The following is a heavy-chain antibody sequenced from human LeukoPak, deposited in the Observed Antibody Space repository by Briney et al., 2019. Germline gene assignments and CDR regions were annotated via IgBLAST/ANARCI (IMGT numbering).Heavy chain of an antibody. CDR2: IYHSGST. J-gene: IGHJ4*02. CDR3: ARRWYFDY. CDR1: GYSISSGYY. V-gene: IGHV4-38-2*02. Sequence: SETLSLTCTVSGYSISSGYYWGWIRQPPGKGLEGIGSIYHSGSTYYNPALKSRGTISVDTSKNQFSLKLSSVTAADTAVYYCARRWYFDYWGQGTLVTVSS. D-gene: IGHD2-15*01.